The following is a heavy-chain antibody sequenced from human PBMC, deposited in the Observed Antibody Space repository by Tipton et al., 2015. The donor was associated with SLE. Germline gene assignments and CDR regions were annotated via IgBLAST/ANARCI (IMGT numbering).Heavy chain of an antibody. CDR2: MFSSGDT. D-gene: IGHD6-13*01. J-gene: IGHJ3*01. V-gene: IGHV4-61*02. CDR1: GASIKSGSYF. Sequence: TLSLTRTVSGASIKSGSYFWTWIRQPAGKGLEWIGRMFSSGDTNYNPSLKSRLTMSVDTSKNQFSLTANSVTAADTAVYYCARENVAADGALDVWGQGTMVTVSS. CDR3: ARENVAADGALDV.